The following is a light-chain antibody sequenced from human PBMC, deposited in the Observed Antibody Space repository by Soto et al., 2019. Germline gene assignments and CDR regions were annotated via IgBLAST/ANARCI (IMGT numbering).Light chain of an antibody. Sequence: QSVLTQPPSVSGAPGQRVTIYCTGSSSNIGAPYDVHWYQQLPGTAPKLLIYTNTNRPAGVPDRFSGSRSGTSASLAITGLQAEDEADSYCQSYDSSLSGSIFGGGTKVTVL. CDR1: SSNIGAPYD. CDR2: TNT. J-gene: IGLJ2*01. CDR3: QSYDSSLSGSI. V-gene: IGLV1-40*01.